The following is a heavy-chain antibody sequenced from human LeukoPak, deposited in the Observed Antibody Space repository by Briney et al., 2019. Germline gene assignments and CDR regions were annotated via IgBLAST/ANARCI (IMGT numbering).Heavy chain of an antibody. Sequence: SETLSLTCTVSGASISSSSYYWGWIRQPPGKGLEWIGSIYYSGNTYYNPSLKSRVTISVDTSKNQFSLKLSSVTAADTAVYYCARTPRLGIVVRFDYWGQGTLVTVSS. V-gene: IGHV4-39*01. J-gene: IGHJ4*02. D-gene: IGHD2-21*01. CDR2: IYYSGNT. CDR3: ARTPRLGIVVRFDY. CDR1: GASISSSSYY.